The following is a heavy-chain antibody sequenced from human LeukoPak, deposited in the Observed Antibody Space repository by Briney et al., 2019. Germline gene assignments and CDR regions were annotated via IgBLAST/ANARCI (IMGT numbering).Heavy chain of an antibody. CDR1: GYSISSGYY. J-gene: IGHJ4*02. V-gene: IGHV4-38-2*02. CDR3: GRWIQLWPRIDY. D-gene: IGHD5-18*01. Sequence: SETLSLTCTVSGYSISSGYYWGWIRQPPGKGLEWIGSIYHSGSTYYNPSLKSRVTISVDTSKNQFSLKLSSVTAADTAVYYCGRWIQLWPRIDYWGQGTLVTVSS. CDR2: IYHSGST.